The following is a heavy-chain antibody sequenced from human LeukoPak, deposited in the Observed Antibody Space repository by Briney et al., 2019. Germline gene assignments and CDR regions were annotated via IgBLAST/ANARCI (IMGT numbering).Heavy chain of an antibody. CDR2: INPSGGST. V-gene: IGHV1-46*01. Sequence: ASVKVSCKASGYTFTSYYMHWVRQAPGEGLEWMGIINPSGGSTSYAQKFQGRVTMTRDMSTSTVYMELSSLRSEDTAVYYCARGDCSGGSCYDPMAFDTWGQGTMVTVSS. CDR1: GYTFTSYY. CDR3: ARGDCSGGSCYDPMAFDT. J-gene: IGHJ3*02. D-gene: IGHD2-15*01.